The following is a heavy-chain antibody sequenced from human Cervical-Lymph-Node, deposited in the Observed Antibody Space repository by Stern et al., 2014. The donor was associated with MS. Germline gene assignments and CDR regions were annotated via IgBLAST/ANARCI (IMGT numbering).Heavy chain of an antibody. CDR2: IWYDGTNE. D-gene: IGHD3-10*01. Sequence: VQLVESGGGVVQPGKSLRLSCTASGFAFSRHGMHWVRQVPGKGLEWVAVIWYDGTNEKYEDSVKGRFTISRDNSKNTLYLQMNSLRAEDTAVYYCARGGEPWVFDYWGQGTLVTVSS. J-gene: IGHJ4*02. CDR3: ARGGEPWVFDY. CDR1: GFAFSRHG. V-gene: IGHV3-33*01.